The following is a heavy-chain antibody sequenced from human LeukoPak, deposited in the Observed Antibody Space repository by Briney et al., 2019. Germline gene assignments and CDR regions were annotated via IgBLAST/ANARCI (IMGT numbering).Heavy chain of an antibody. J-gene: IGHJ1*01. CDR2: IYHSGST. V-gene: IGHV4-30-2*01. Sequence: SETLSLTCTVSGGSISSGGYYWSWIRQPPGKGLEWIGYIYHSGSTYYNPSLKSRVTISVDRSKNQFSLKLSSVTAADTAVYYCASGRAEYFQHWGQGTLVTVSS. CDR1: GGSISSGGYY. CDR3: ASGRAEYFQH.